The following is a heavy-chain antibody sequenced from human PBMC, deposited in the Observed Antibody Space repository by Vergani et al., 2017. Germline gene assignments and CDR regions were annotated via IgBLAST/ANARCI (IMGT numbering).Heavy chain of an antibody. J-gene: IGHJ4*02. CDR1: GYIFTSYW. Sequence: EVQLVQSGAEVKKPGESLRISCKGSGYIFTSYWISWVRQMHGKGLEWMGRIDPSDSYTNYRPSFQGHFTISADKSISTAYLQWSSLKASDTAMYYCARQPGDYDVPWDYWGQGTLVTVSS. CDR3: ARQPGDYDVPWDY. V-gene: IGHV5-10-1*03. CDR2: IDPSDSYT. D-gene: IGHD3-22*01.